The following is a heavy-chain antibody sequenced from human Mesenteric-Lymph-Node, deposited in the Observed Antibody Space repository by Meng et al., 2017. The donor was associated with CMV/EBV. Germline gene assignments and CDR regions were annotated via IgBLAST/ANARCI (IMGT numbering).Heavy chain of an antibody. CDR3: ARGSSYDILTGYFDY. J-gene: IGHJ4*02. D-gene: IGHD3-9*01. CDR2: INHSGST. CDR1: GGSFSGYY. Sequence: QVQSHQWGAGLLKPSETLSVTCAVYGGSFSGYYWNWIRQSPKKGLEWIGEINHSGSTTYNPSFTSRIIISVDTSTNQISLNMSSVTAADTAVYYCARGSSYDILTGYFDYWGQGALVTVSS. V-gene: IGHV4-34*01.